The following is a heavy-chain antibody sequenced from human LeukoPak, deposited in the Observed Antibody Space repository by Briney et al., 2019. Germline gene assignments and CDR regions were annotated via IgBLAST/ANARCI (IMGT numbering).Heavy chain of an antibody. CDR2: IYYSGST. D-gene: IGHD6-19*01. CDR3: ARDHSSGWHFDY. Sequence: PSETLSLTCTVSGGSISSYYWSWIRQPPGKGLEWIGYIYYSGSTNYNPSLKSRVTISVDTSKNQFSLKLSSVTAADTAVYYCARDHSSGWHFDYWGQGTLVTVSS. V-gene: IGHV4-59*01. CDR1: GGSISSYY. J-gene: IGHJ4*02.